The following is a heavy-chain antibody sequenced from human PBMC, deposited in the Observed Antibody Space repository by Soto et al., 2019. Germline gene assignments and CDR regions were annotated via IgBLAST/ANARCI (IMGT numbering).Heavy chain of an antibody. CDR2: VSYTGST. CDR3: ARGDALNWFDP. CDR1: GGSVTSSTFY. Sequence: QLQLRESGPGLVKASETLSLTCTVSGGSVTSSTFYWTWVRQPPAKGLEWIGYVSYTGSTNYNPSLKSRVTISTDTSKNQFSLRLTSVTAADTAVYYCARGDALNWFDPWGQGTLVTVSS. V-gene: IGHV4-61*01. J-gene: IGHJ5*02.